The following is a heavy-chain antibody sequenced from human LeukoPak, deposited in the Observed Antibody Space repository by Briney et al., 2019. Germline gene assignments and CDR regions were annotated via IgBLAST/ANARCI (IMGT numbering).Heavy chain of an antibody. V-gene: IGHV1-69*04. D-gene: IGHD4-17*01. Sequence: RASVKVSCKASGGTFSSYAISWVRQAPGQGLEWMGRIIPILGIANYAQKFQGRVTITADKSTSTAYMELSSLRSEDTAVYYCARGLGLRRVGYWGQGTLVTVSS. CDR1: GGTFSSYA. CDR2: IIPILGIA. CDR3: ARGLGLRRVGY. J-gene: IGHJ4*02.